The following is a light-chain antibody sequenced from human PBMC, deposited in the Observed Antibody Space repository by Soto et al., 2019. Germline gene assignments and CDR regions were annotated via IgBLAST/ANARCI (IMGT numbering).Light chain of an antibody. Sequence: DIVMTVSPASLAVSLGERATITCKSSQSVFDSSNNSNYLAWYQQTPGQPPKVLIYWASTRESGVPGRFRGSGSWTDFTLPINSRQEEEEAVYDCQQYYCTSTITCGQGTRLEIK. CDR2: WAS. J-gene: IGKJ5*01. CDR3: QQYYCTSTIT. CDR1: QSVFDSSNNSNY. V-gene: IGKV4-1*01.